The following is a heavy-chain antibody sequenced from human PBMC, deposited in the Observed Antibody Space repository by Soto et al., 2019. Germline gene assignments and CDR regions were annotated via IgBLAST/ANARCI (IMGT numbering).Heavy chain of an antibody. V-gene: IGHV4-59*01. J-gene: IGHJ4*02. Sequence: SETLSHACTVSGGSISSFYWSWFRQPPGKGLEWIGYIYYSGSTNYNPSLKSRVTISVNTSKNQFSLKLTSVTAADTAGYYCARVGSGWWYFDYWGQGTLVTVS. D-gene: IGHD6-19*01. CDR2: IYYSGST. CDR1: GGSISSFY. CDR3: ARVGSGWWYFDY.